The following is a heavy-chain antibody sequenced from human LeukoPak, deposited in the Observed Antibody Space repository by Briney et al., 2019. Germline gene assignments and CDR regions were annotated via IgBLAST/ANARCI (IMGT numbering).Heavy chain of an antibody. D-gene: IGHD3-10*01. J-gene: IGHJ4*02. Sequence: SQTLSLTCTVSGGSISSGSYYWSWIRQPAGKGLEWIGRIYTSGSTYYNPSLKSRVTISVDTSKNQFSLKLSSVTAADTAVYYCARERAYGGTIYFDYWGQGTLVTVSS. CDR2: IYTSGST. V-gene: IGHV4-61*02. CDR1: GGSISSGSYY. CDR3: ARERAYGGTIYFDY.